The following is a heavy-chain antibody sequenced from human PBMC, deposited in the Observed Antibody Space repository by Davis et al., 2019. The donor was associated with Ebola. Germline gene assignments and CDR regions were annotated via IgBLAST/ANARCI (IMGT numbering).Heavy chain of an antibody. J-gene: IGHJ6*02. CDR2: INHSGST. D-gene: IGHD6-19*01. CDR3: ARGEVAVAGFLYYYYGMDV. Sequence: MPGGSLRLSCAVYGGSFSGYYWSWIRQPPGKGLEWIGEINHSGSTNYNPSLKSRVTISVDTSKNQFSLKLSSVTAADTAVYYCARGEVAVAGFLYYYYGMDVWGQGTTVTVSS. V-gene: IGHV4-34*01. CDR1: GGSFSGYY.